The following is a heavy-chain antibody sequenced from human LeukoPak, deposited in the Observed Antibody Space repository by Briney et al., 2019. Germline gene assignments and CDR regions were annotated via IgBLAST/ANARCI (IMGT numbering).Heavy chain of an antibody. CDR3: VRYAPVYH. Sequence: GGSLRLSCAASGFTFSAFYMSWFRQAPGTGLEAVSYTVRASGSTRYYTDSSRCRFTLSRDNGENGGYLQMNSLRTDDTAVYYCVRYAPVYHWGRGALVTVSS. J-gene: IGHJ5*02. V-gene: IGHV3-11*01. D-gene: IGHD2-2*01. CDR2: TVRASGSTR. CDR1: GFTFSAFY.